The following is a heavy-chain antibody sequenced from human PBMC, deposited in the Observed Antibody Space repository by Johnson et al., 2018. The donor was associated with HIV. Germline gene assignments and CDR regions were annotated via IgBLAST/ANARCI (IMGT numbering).Heavy chain of an antibody. V-gene: IGHV3-49*03. J-gene: IGHJ3*02. Sequence: VQLVESGGGLVQPGRSLRLSCTTSGFIFGDYVMSWFRQAPGMGLAWVGFISSKVYGATTEYAASVKGRFTISRDDSKSIAYLQMKSLKTEETAVYFCTRDDREYHVLPGNREAFDMWGQGTVVTVSS. CDR2: ISSKVYGATT. D-gene: IGHD3-9*01. CDR3: TRDDREYHVLPGNREAFDM. CDR1: GFIFGDYV.